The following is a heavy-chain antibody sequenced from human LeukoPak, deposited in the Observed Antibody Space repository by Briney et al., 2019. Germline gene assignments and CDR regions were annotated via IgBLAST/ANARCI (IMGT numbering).Heavy chain of an antibody. CDR3: AKESSGRYYPIDY. Sequence: GGSLRLSCAASGFTFTSYAMSWVRQAPGKGLEWVSAISNNGVGTYYADSVKGRFTISRDNSRNTLYVQLNSLRAEDTAVYYCAKESSGRYYPIDYWGQGTLVTVSS. J-gene: IGHJ4*02. D-gene: IGHD1-26*01. CDR1: GFTFTSYA. V-gene: IGHV3-23*01. CDR2: ISNNGVGT.